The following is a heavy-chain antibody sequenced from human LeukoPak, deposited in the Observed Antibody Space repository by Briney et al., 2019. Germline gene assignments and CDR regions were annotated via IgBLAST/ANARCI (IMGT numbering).Heavy chain of an antibody. V-gene: IGHV1-18*01. D-gene: IGHD2-15*01. CDR1: GYTFSIYG. Sequence: GASVKVSCKASGYTFSIYGITWVRQAPGQGLEWMGWISAYNGYTDYAQKFQGRVTMTEDTSTDTAYMELSSLRSGDTAVYYCATYLVSIGYCSGGSCYRSFDPWGQGALVTVSS. CDR2: ISAYNGYT. CDR3: ATYLVSIGYCSGGSCYRSFDP. J-gene: IGHJ5*02.